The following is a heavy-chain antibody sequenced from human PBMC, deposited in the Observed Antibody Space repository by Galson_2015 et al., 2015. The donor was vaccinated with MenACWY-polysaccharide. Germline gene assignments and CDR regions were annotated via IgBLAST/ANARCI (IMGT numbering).Heavy chain of an antibody. CDR1: GFNFGDFP. V-gene: IGHV3-49*04. D-gene: IGHD2-2*02. CDR3: TRDRLVFGFIYNFFDF. Sequence: SLRLSCAASGFNFGDFPMSWVRQAPGKGLGWVASIKSKSYGATTHYAASVKGRFTISRDDSKNIAYLHMNSLKTEDTAVYYCTRDRLVFGFIYNFFDFWGQGTLVTVSS. CDR2: IKSKSYGATT. J-gene: IGHJ4*02.